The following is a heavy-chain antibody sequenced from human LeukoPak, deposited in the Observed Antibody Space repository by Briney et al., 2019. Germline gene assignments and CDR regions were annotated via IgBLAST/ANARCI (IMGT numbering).Heavy chain of an antibody. D-gene: IGHD2-2*01. CDR3: ARSYCGSTSCPFDF. CDR1: GYSFTNYW. J-gene: IGHJ4*02. V-gene: IGHV5-51*01. CDR2: IYPGDSDT. Sequence: GESLKISCKSSGYSFTNYWIGWVRQMPGKGLEWMGIIYPGDSDTTYSPSFQGQVTISADKSINTASLQWGSLKASDTAMYYCARSYCGSTSCPFDFWGQGTLVTVSS.